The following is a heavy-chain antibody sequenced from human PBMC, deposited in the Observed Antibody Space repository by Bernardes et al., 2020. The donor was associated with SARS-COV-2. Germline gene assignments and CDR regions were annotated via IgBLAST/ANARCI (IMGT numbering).Heavy chain of an antibody. Sequence: AGSLSLSCTYSGFTFSDYARSRVGQAPGKGLEWVSTTNGSGSITYHADPVRGRFAITRDNAKNTLYLHMTTLIAEDTALYYCVKDEYGGCWDAFDLWGEGTMVTVSS. CDR1: GFTFSDYA. J-gene: IGHJ3*01. D-gene: IGHD6-19*01. CDR3: VKDEYGGCWDAFDL. CDR2: TNGSGSIT. V-gene: IGHV3-23*01.